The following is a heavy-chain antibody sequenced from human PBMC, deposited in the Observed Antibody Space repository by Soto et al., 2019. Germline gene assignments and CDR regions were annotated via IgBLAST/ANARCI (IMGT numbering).Heavy chain of an antibody. J-gene: IGHJ6*02. D-gene: IGHD6-6*01. V-gene: IGHV4-31*03. CDR2: IYYSGST. CDR1: GGSISSGGYY. CDR3: ARVKGQLGGGVYYYYYYGMDV. Sequence: SETLSLTCTVSGGSISSGGYYWSWIRQHPGKGLEWIGYIYYSGSTYYNPSLKSRVTISVDTSKNQFSLKLSSVTAADTAVYYCARVKGQLGGGVYYYYYYGMDVWGQGTTVTVSS.